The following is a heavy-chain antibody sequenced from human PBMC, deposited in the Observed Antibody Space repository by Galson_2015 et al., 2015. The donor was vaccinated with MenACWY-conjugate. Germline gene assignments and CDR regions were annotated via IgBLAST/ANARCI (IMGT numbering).Heavy chain of an antibody. D-gene: IGHD1-26*01. Sequence: SLRLSCAASGFTFSTYWMHWVRQAPGKGLVWVSRINSDGRSTSYADSVKGRFTISRDNATNTLYLQMNSLRAEDTAVYYCARLGGNYRTTSHFDYWGQGTLDTVSS. CDR2: INSDGRST. V-gene: IGHV3-74*01. CDR3: ARLGGNYRTTSHFDY. CDR1: GFTFSTYW. J-gene: IGHJ4*02.